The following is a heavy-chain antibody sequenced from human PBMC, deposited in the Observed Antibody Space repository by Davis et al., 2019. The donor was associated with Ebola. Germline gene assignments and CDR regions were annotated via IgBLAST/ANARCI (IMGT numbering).Heavy chain of an antibody. CDR2: IYYSGST. CDR1: GASISSDY. J-gene: IGHJ5*02. D-gene: IGHD2-2*01. Sequence: PSETLSLTCIVSGASISSDYWSWIRQPPGKGLQWIGYIYYSGSTNYNPSLKSRVTILVDSSKKQFSLKLSSVTAADTAVYYCASFVVLNWFDPWGQGTLVTVSS. CDR3: ASFVVLNWFDP. V-gene: IGHV4-59*01.